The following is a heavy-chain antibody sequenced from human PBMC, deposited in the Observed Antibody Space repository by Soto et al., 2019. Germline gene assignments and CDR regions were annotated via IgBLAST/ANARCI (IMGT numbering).Heavy chain of an antibody. CDR2: ISGSSGST. D-gene: IGHD3-10*01. V-gene: IGHV3-23*01. Sequence: GGSLRLSCAASGFTFSSYAMSWVRQAPGKGLEWVSAISGSSGSTYYADSVKGRFTISRDNSKNTLYLQMSSLRAEDTAVYYCAKDVLLRFGERMDYFDYWGQGTLVTVSS. CDR1: GFTFSSYA. J-gene: IGHJ4*02. CDR3: AKDVLLRFGERMDYFDY.